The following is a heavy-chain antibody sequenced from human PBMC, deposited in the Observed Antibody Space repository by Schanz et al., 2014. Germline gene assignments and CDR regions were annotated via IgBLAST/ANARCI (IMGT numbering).Heavy chain of an antibody. Sequence: EGQLLESGGGLLQPGGSLRLSCAASGFTFSSYAMSWVRQAPGKGLEWVSTIGYLGDTYYPDSVKGRFTVSRDSGQNSLYLQMNSLRAGDTAVYYGARLPVGYGSGIWDVWGQGTTVTVSS. CDR3: ARLPVGYGSGIWDV. V-gene: IGHV3-23*01. J-gene: IGHJ6*02. CDR1: GFTFSSYA. CDR2: IGYLGDT. D-gene: IGHD3-10*01.